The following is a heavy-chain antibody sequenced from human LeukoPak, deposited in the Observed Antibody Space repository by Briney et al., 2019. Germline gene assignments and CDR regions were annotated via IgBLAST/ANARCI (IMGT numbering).Heavy chain of an antibody. CDR2: IYYSGST. Sequence: SETLSLTCTVSGGSISSYYWSWIRQPPGKGLEWIGYIYYSGSTNYNPSLKSRVTISVDTSKNQFSLKLSSVTAADTAVYYCAAVCPHAAGTPREKYYFDYWGQGTLVTVSS. V-gene: IGHV4-59*01. J-gene: IGHJ4*02. CDR1: GGSISSYY. D-gene: IGHD6-13*01. CDR3: AAVCPHAAGTPREKYYFDY.